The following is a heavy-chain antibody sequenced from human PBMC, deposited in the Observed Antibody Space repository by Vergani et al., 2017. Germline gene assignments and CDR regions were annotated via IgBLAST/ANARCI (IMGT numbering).Heavy chain of an antibody. D-gene: IGHD3-10*01. J-gene: IGHJ5*02. CDR1: GFTFSSYA. V-gene: IGHV3-23*01. CDR3: AKLADYYGSGSYRNWFDP. Sequence: EVQLLESGGGLVQPGGSLRLSCAASGFTFSSYAMSWVRQAPGKGLEWVSAISGSGGSTYYADSVKGRFTISRDNSKNTLYLQMNSLRAEDTAVYYCAKLADYYGSGSYRNWFDPWGQGTLVTVSS. CDR2: ISGSGGST.